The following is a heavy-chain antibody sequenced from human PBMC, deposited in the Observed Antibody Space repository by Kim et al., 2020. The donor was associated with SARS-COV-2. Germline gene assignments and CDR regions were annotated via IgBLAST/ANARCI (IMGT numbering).Heavy chain of an antibody. Sequence: KFQGRVTMTRDTSTSTVYMELSSLRSEDTAVYYCASSYCGGDCYSGNIDYWGQGTLVTVSS. J-gene: IGHJ4*02. V-gene: IGHV1-46*01. CDR3: ASSYCGGDCYSGNIDY. D-gene: IGHD2-21*01.